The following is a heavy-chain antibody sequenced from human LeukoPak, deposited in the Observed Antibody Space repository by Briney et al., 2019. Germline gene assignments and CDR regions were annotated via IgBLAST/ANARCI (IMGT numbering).Heavy chain of an antibody. Sequence: GGSLRLSCAASGFTVSSNYMSWVRQAPGKGLEWVSVIYSGGSTYYADSVKGRFTISRDNSKNTLYLQMNSLRAEDTAVHYCASHYDSSGYYLNWGQGTLVTVSS. J-gene: IGHJ4*02. CDR1: GFTVSSNY. D-gene: IGHD3-22*01. CDR2: IYSGGST. V-gene: IGHV3-53*01. CDR3: ASHYDSSGYYLN.